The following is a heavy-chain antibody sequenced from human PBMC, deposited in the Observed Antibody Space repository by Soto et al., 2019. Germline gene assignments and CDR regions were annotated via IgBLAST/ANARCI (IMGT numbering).Heavy chain of an antibody. CDR1: GYTFTSYD. J-gene: IGHJ6*01. V-gene: IGHV1-8*01. CDR2: LNPNSGNT. Sequence: QVQLVQSGAEVKKPGASVKVSCKASGYTFTSYDINWVRQATGQGLGWMGWLNPNSGNTGYAQKAKGTVTMTGNTSLSTAYMELSSLRSEDTAVYYSATEKPSYGMDVWGQGTTVTVSS. CDR3: ATEKPSYGMDV.